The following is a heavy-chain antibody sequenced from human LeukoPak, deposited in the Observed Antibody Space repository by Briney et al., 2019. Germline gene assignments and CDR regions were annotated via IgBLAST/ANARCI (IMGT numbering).Heavy chain of an antibody. CDR2: INPNSGGT. D-gene: IGHD4-17*01. CDR3: ARDQGYGDYR. CDR1: GYTFTGYY. V-gene: IGHV1-2*02. J-gene: IGHJ4*02. Sequence: ASVKASCKASGYTFTGYYMHWVRQAPGQGLEWMGWINPNSGGTNYAQKFQGRVTMTTDTSTSTAYMELRSLRSDDTAVYYCARDQGYGDYRWGQGTLVTVSS.